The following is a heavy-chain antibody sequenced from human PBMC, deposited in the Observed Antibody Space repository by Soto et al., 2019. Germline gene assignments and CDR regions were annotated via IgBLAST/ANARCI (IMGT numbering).Heavy chain of an antibody. CDR3: ARVRSAARPLSL. D-gene: IGHD6-6*01. Sequence: GGSLRLSCAASGSIFTGYGMHWVRQAPGKGLEWVAVIWYDGSNKYYADSVKGRFTISRDNSKNTLYLQMNSLRAEDTAVYYCARVRSAARPLSLWGQGTLVTVSS. CDR2: IWYDGSNK. J-gene: IGHJ4*02. V-gene: IGHV3-33*01. CDR1: GSIFTGYG.